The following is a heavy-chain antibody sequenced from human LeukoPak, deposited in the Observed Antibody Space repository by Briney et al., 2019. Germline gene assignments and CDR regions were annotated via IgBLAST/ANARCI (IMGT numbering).Heavy chain of an antibody. D-gene: IGHD5-12*01. CDR3: ARVVGGYDLFNRGYYYYYYMDV. CDR2: INSDGSST. Sequence: GGSLRLSCAASGFTFSSYWMHWVSQAPGKGLVCVSRINSDGSSTSYADSVKGRFTISRDNAKNTLYLQMNSLRAGDTAVYYCARVVGGYDLFNRGYYYYYYMDVWGKGTTVTVSS. J-gene: IGHJ6*03. V-gene: IGHV3-74*01. CDR1: GFTFSSYW.